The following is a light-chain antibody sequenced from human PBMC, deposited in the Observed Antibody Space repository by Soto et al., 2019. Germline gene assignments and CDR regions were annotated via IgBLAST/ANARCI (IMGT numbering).Light chain of an antibody. J-gene: IGKJ5*01. CDR1: QSVSSN. V-gene: IGKV3-11*01. CDR3: QQRSKWPIT. Sequence: EMLMTQSPATLSVSPGERATLSCRASQSVSSNLAWYQQKPGQAPRILIYGASTRDTGIPARFSGSGSGTDFTLTISRLEPEDFEVYYCQQRSKWPITFGQGTRLEIK. CDR2: GAS.